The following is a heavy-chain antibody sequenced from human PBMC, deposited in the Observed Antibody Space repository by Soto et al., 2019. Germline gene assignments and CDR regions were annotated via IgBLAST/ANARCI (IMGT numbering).Heavy chain of an antibody. CDR1: GFTFSSYA. V-gene: IGHV3-23*01. CDR2: ISGSGGST. Sequence: EVQLLESGGGLVQPGGSLRLSCAASGFTFSSYAMSWVRQAPGKGLEWVSAISGSGGSTYYADSVKGRFTISRDNSKNPLYLQMNSLRAEDTAVYYCAKGRLYYYYYMDVWGKGTTVTVSS. CDR3: AKGRLYYYYYMDV. J-gene: IGHJ6*03.